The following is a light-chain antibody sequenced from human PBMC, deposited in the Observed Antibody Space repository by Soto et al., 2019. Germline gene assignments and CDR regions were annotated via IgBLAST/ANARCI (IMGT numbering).Light chain of an antibody. V-gene: IGLV1-44*01. CDR1: SSNIGSNT. CDR2: SDN. Sequence: QSVLTQLPSASGTPGGRGTLSCSGRSSNIGSNTVNWYHQLPGTAPKLLIYSDNQRPSGVPDRFSGSKSGTSASLAISGLQSEDEADYYCAAWDDSLNGYVFASGTKVTVL. CDR3: AAWDDSLNGYV. J-gene: IGLJ1*01.